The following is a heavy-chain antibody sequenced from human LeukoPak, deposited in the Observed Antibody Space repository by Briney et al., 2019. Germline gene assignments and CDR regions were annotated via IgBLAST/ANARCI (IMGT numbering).Heavy chain of an antibody. CDR3: ARDRRDFLGPYFDC. D-gene: IGHD3-3*01. Sequence: RGSLRLSCGAAGFTFSRVEMNWVRLAPGKELEWVSYISSSGATMYYADSVKGRFTISRDNAKNSLYLQMNSLRAEDTAVYYCARDRRDFLGPYFDCWGQGTLVTVSS. CDR1: GFTFSRVE. J-gene: IGHJ4*02. CDR2: ISSSGATM. V-gene: IGHV3-48*03.